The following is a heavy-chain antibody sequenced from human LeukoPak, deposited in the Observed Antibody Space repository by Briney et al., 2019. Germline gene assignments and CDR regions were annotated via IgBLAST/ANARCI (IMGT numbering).Heavy chain of an antibody. J-gene: IGHJ4*02. Sequence: GGSLRLSCAASGFTFSNYALSWVRQAPGKGLEWVSGISGGGGSTYYADSVKGRFTISRDNSRNKIYLQMNSLRAEDTAVYYCANNWNMDYWGQGTLVTVSS. CDR3: ANNWNMDY. D-gene: IGHD1/OR15-1a*01. CDR1: GFTFSNYA. CDR2: ISGGGGST. V-gene: IGHV3-23*01.